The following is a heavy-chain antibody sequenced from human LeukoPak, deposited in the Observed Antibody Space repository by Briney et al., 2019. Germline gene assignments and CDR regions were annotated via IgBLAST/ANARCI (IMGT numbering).Heavy chain of an antibody. CDR1: GGSIRSSYYY. Sequence: SETLSLTCTVSGGSIRSSYYYWGWIRQPPGKGLEWIGSIYDSGSTYYNPSLKSRVTISVDTSKNQFSLKLSSVTAADTAVYYCASRIAAAGKGVYWGQGTLVTVSS. D-gene: IGHD6-13*01. CDR2: IYDSGST. V-gene: IGHV4-39*01. CDR3: ASRIAAAGKGVY. J-gene: IGHJ4*02.